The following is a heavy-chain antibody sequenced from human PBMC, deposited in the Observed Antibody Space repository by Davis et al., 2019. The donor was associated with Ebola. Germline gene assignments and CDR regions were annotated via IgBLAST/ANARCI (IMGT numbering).Heavy chain of an antibody. V-gene: IGHV3-30*02. Sequence: PGGSLRLSCSASGFTFSTFGMFWVRQAPGKGLEWVAFIRFDGSEKYYADSVKGRFTISRENSKATLDLQMNSLRAEDTAVYYCAKMSYYAFEIWGQGTMVTVSS. CDR3: AKMSYYAFEI. CDR2: IRFDGSEK. CDR1: GFTFSTFG. D-gene: IGHD3-10*01. J-gene: IGHJ3*02.